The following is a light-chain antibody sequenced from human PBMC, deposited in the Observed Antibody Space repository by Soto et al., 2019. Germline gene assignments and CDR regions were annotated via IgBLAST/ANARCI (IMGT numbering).Light chain of an antibody. V-gene: IGKV3-15*01. CDR1: XXXXXN. CDR3: QQYSNWPPWT. J-gene: IGKJ1*01. CDR2: RAS. Sequence: EIVMTQSPATLAVSPGDTATLSCRASXXXXXNLAWYQQKPGQGPRLLIFRASSRATGVPARFSASGSGTEFTLTISGLQSEDFAIYYCQQYSNWPPWTFGPGTKVEIK.